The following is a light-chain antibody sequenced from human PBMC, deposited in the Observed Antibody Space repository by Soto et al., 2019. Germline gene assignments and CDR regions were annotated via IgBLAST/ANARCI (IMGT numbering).Light chain of an antibody. CDR3: QQYNNWYT. V-gene: IGKV3-15*01. CDR1: QSVSSN. J-gene: IGKJ2*01. CDR2: GAS. Sequence: EIVMTQSPATLSVSPGGGATLSCRASQSVSSNLAWYQQNPGQAPRLLIYGASTRATGIPARFSGSGSGTEFTLTISSLQSEDFAVYYCQQYNNWYTFGQGTKLEIK.